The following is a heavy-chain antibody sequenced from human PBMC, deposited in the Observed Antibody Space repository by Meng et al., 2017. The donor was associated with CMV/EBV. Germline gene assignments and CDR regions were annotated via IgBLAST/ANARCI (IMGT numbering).Heavy chain of an antibody. Sequence: SVKVSCKASGFTFTSSAVQWVRQARGQRLEWIGWIVVGSGNTNYAQKFQERVTITRDMSTSTAYMELSSLRSEDTAVYYCAADSNGGSSSHRLVDYWGQGTLVTVSS. D-gene: IGHD6-13*01. V-gene: IGHV1-58*01. J-gene: IGHJ4*02. CDR3: AADSNGGSSSHRLVDY. CDR1: GFTFTSSA. CDR2: IVVGSGNT.